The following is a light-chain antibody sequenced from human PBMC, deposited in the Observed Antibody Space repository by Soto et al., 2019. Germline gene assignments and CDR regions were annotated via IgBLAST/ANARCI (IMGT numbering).Light chain of an antibody. J-gene: IGLJ7*01. CDR2: EDN. CDR3: QYYDTSSHVV. Sequence: NFMLTQPHSVSESPGKTVTISCTGSSGSIASNYVQWYQQRPGSAPTIVIFEDNQRPSGVPDRFSGSIDRSSNSASLTISGLKSEDEADYYCQYYDTSSHVVFGGGTQLTVL. CDR1: SGSIASNY. V-gene: IGLV6-57*02.